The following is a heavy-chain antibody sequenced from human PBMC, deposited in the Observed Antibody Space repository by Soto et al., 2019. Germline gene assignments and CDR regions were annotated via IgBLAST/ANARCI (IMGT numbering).Heavy chain of an antibody. CDR3: ISPLGARFDY. Sequence: ASLKVSCKASGYTFTSQNMHCVRPAPGQGLEWMGVINPSIGTTTYAQKFQGRVTMTSDTSTSSVYMEVSSLRSEDTAVYYCISPLGARFDYWGQGTLVTVSS. V-gene: IGHV1-46*03. CDR1: GYTFTSQN. CDR2: INPSIGTT. D-gene: IGHD1-26*01. J-gene: IGHJ4*02.